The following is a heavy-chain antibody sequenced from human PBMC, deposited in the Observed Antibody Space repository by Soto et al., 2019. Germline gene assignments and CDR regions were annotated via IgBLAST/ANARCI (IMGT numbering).Heavy chain of an antibody. CDR3: ARGRYGDY. CDR1: GYTFTSYG. Sequence: GVPVKVSCKGCGYTFTSYGIAWVQQAPGQGLEWMGWISAHNDNTNYAQKVQGRVTVTRDTSTSTAYMELRNLRSDDTAVYYCARGRYGDYWGQGALVTVSS. D-gene: IGHD1-1*01. V-gene: IGHV1-18*01. CDR2: ISAHNDNT. J-gene: IGHJ4*02.